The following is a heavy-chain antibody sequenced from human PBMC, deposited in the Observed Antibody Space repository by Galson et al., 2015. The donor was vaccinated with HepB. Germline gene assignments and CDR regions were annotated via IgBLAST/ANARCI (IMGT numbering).Heavy chain of an antibody. D-gene: IGHD4-17*01. Sequence: SLRLSCAASGFTFSSYGIHWVRQAPGKGLEWVAVISYDGSNKYYADSVKGRFTISRDNSKNTLFLQMNSLRAEDTAVYYCARVADADHGDHSHFDFWGQGTLVTVSS. V-gene: IGHV3-30*03. CDR2: ISYDGSNK. CDR1: GFTFSSYG. CDR3: ARVADADHGDHSHFDF. J-gene: IGHJ4*02.